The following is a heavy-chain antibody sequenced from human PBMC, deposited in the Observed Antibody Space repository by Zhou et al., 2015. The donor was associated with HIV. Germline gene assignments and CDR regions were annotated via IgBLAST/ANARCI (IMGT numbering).Heavy chain of an antibody. CDR2: ITPLFNTA. V-gene: IGHV1-69*01. D-gene: IGHD3-16*01. CDR1: GGTFSSSS. Sequence: QVQLVQSGAEVKKPGSSVKVSCKASGGTFSSSSISWVRQAPGQGLEWMGGITPLFNTANYAQNFRGRLTITADESTSTSYMELNSLRSEDTAIYYCAREWGGPTTVTTPFGYWGQGSLVTVSS. J-gene: IGHJ4*02. CDR3: AREWGGPTTVTTPFGY.